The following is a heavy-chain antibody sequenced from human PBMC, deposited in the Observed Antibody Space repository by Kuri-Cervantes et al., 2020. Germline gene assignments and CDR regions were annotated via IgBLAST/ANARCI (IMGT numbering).Heavy chain of an antibody. CDR2: IYSGGST. J-gene: IGHJ4*02. CDR1: GFTVSSNY. CDR3: ARIRLGGPRVIDY. V-gene: IGHV3-53*01. D-gene: IGHD7-27*01. Sequence: GESLKISCAASGFTVSSNYMSWVRQAPGKGLEWVSVIYSGGSTYYADSVKGRFTISRDNAKSTLYLQMSSLRAEDTAVYYCARIRLGGPRVIDYWGQGTLVTVSS.